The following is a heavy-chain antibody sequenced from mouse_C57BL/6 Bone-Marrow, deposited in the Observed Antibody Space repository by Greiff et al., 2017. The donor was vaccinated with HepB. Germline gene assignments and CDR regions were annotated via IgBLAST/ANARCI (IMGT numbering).Heavy chain of an antibody. D-gene: IGHD1-1*01. V-gene: IGHV1-55*01. CDR2: IYPGSGST. Sequence: QVHVKQPGAELVKPGASVKMSCKASGYTFTSYWITWVKQRPGQGLEWIGDIYPGSGSTNYNEKFKSKATLTVDTSSSTAYMQLSSLTSEDSAVYYCARQTVLPMDYWGQGTSVTVSS. J-gene: IGHJ4*01. CDR1: GYTFTSYW. CDR3: ARQTVLPMDY.